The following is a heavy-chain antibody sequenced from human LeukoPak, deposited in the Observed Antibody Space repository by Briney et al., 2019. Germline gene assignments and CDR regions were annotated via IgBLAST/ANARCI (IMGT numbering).Heavy chain of an antibody. CDR2: ISGGGETT. CDR3: ARDYADYVGYFFFDY. Sequence: PGGSLRLSCAASGFTFNKYAMNWVRQAPGEGLEWVSSISGGGETTYYADSAKGRFTISRDNSQNTLYLQMNSLRAEDTAVYYCARDYADYVGYFFFDYWGQGTLVTVSS. J-gene: IGHJ4*02. V-gene: IGHV3-23*01. D-gene: IGHD4-17*01. CDR1: GFTFNKYA.